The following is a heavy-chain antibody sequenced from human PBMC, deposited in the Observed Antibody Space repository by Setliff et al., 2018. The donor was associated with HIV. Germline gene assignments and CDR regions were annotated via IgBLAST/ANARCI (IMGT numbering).Heavy chain of an antibody. CDR2: IKSDGSVI. CDR3: VRSFQGGCFDS. Sequence: HPGGSLRLSCAGSGLNFNNYWMHWVRQAPGKGLVWVSHIKSDGSVIQYADSVKGRFTISRDNAKNTLYLQMNSLRVEDTAVYYCVRSFQGGCFDSWGQGTQVTVSS. CDR1: GLNFNNYW. V-gene: IGHV3-74*01. J-gene: IGHJ4*03.